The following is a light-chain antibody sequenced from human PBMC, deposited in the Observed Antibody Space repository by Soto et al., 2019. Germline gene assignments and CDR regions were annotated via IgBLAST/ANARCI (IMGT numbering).Light chain of an antibody. J-gene: IGLJ2*01. CDR3: NSYTYSDTPLL. CDR1: SSDVGAHNY. CDR2: EVS. V-gene: IGLV2-14*01. Sequence: QSALTQPASVSGSPGQSITISCTGTSSDVGAHNYVSWYQQHPGKAPKLIMYEVSNRPSGVSNRFSGSKSVNTASLTISGLQAEDEADYSCNSYTYSDTPLLFSGGTEVTVL.